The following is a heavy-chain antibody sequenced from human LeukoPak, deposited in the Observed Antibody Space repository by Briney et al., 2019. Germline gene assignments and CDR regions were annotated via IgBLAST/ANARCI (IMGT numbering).Heavy chain of an antibody. V-gene: IGHV3-48*03. J-gene: IGHJ3*02. D-gene: IGHD3-16*02. Sequence: GRSLRLSCAASGFTFSNYEFNWVRQAPGKGLEWVSDISSSGSTIKYADSVKGRFTISRDNAKNSLYLQMNSLRAEDTAVYYCASGSYRYLAFDIWGQGTMVTVSA. CDR1: GFTFSNYE. CDR2: ISSSGSTI. CDR3: ASGSYRYLAFDI.